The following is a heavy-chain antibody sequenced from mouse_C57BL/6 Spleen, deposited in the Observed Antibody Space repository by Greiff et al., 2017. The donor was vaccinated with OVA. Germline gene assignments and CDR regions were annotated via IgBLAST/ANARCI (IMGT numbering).Heavy chain of an antibody. V-gene: IGHV1-64*01. CDR1: GYTFTSYW. CDR3: ARFAFYAMDY. CDR2: IHPNSGST. J-gene: IGHJ4*01. Sequence: VQLKQPGAELVKPGASVKLSCKASGYTFTSYWMHWVKQRPGQGLEWIGMIHPNSGSTNYNEKFKSKATLTVDKSSSTAYMQLSSLTSEDSAVYYCARFAFYAMDYWGQGTSVTVSS.